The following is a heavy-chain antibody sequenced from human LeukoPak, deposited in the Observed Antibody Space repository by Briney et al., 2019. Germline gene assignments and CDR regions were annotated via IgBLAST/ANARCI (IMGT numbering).Heavy chain of an antibody. V-gene: IGHV4-39*02. Sequence: SETLSLTCSVSGGSISRSDYYWSWIRQPPGKGLEWIGYIYYSGITYYNPSLESRATISVDTSKNHFSLKMSSVTAADTAVYYCAGSSGTGTFSYWGQGTLVTVSS. J-gene: IGHJ4*02. CDR2: IYYSGIT. D-gene: IGHD6-25*01. CDR3: AGSSGTGTFSY. CDR1: GGSISRSDYY.